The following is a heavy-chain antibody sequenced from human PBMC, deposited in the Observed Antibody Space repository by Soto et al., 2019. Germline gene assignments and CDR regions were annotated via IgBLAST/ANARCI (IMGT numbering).Heavy chain of an antibody. CDR1: GFSFSGYE. CDR3: ARSSGFYRTFDS. V-gene: IGHV3-48*03. J-gene: IGHJ4*02. D-gene: IGHD3-22*01. CDR2: ISDIDHTI. Sequence: GGSLSLSCAASGFSFSGYEMNWVRQSPGRGLEWISHISDIDHTIYYAGSVKGRFTTSSDNANNLLYLAMNSLTAEDTAVYYCARSSGFYRTFDSWGQGNLVTVSS.